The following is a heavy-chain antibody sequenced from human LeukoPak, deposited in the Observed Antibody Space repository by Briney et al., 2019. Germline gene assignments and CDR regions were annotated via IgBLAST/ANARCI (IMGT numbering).Heavy chain of an antibody. CDR1: GFTFSSYW. J-gene: IGHJ4*02. CDR3: AKDRAYYSDSSGYYLVRAYDY. Sequence: PGGSLRLSCAASGFTFSSYWMSWVRQAPGKGLEWVANIKLDGSEKYYVDSVKGRFTISRDNAKNSLYLQMNSLRAENTAVYYCAKDRAYYSDSSGYYLVRAYDYWGQGTLVTVSS. D-gene: IGHD3-22*01. CDR2: IKLDGSEK. V-gene: IGHV3-7*03.